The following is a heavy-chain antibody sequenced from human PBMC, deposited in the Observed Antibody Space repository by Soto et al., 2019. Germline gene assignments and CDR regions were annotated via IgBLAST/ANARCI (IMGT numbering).Heavy chain of an antibody. CDR2: ISGSGGST. Sequence: GGSLRLSCAAPGFTFSSYAMSWVRQAPGKGLEWVSAISGSGGSTYYADSVKGRFTISRDNSKNTLYLQMNSLRAEDTAVYYCASLDDSPTAPSDYWGQGTLVTVSS. J-gene: IGHJ4*02. V-gene: IGHV3-23*01. CDR3: ASLDDSPTAPSDY. CDR1: GFTFSSYA. D-gene: IGHD3-22*01.